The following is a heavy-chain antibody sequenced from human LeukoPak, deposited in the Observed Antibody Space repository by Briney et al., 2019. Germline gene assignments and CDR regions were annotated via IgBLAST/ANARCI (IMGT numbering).Heavy chain of an antibody. D-gene: IGHD2-15*01. CDR2: ISWDGGST. CDR3: AKATLVVVAAPDAFDI. CDR1: GFTFDDYT. Sequence: GGSLRLSCAASGFTFDDYTMHWVRQAPGKGLEWVSLISWDGGSTYYADSVKGRFTISRDNSKNTLYLQMNSLRAEDTAVYYCAKATLVVVAAPDAFDIWGQGTMVTVSS. J-gene: IGHJ3*02. V-gene: IGHV3-43*01.